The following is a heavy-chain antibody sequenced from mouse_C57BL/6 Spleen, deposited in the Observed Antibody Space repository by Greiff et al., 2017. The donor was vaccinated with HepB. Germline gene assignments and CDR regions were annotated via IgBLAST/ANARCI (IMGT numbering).Heavy chain of an antibody. V-gene: IGHV5-16*01. CDR3: AREGLRSYFDY. D-gene: IGHD1-1*01. Sequence: EVMLVESEGGLVQPGSSMKLSCTASGFTFSDYYMAWVRQVPEKGLEWVANINYDGSSTYYLDSLKSRFIISRDNAKNILYLQMSSLKSEDTATYYCAREGLRSYFDYWGQGTTLTVSS. CDR2: INYDGSST. CDR1: GFTFSDYY. J-gene: IGHJ2*01.